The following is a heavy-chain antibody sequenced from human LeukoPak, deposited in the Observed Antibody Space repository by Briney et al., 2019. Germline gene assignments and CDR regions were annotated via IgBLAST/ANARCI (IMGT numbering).Heavy chain of an antibody. V-gene: IGHV3-53*01. CDR3: ARDSNSSGWYPDAFDI. D-gene: IGHD6-19*01. CDR1: GFTVSSNY. Sequence: GGSLRLSCAASGFTVSSNYMSWVRQAPGKGLEWVSVIYSGGSTYYADSVKGRFTISRDNSKNTLYLQMNSLRAEDTAVYYCARDSNSSGWYPDAFDIWGQGTMVTVSS. J-gene: IGHJ3*02. CDR2: IYSGGST.